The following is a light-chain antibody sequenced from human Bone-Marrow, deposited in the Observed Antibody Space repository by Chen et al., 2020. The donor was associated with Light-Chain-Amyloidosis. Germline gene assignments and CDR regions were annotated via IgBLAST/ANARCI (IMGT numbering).Light chain of an antibody. CDR3: AAWDDGLNGVL. V-gene: IGLV1-44*01. Sequence: QSVLTQPPSASGTPGQRVTISCSGSRSSIGTNTVNWYQQFPGTAPKLRIYFNSQRPSGVPDLFSGSKSGTSASRASSGLQSDDEADYFCAAWDDGLNGVLFGGGTKLTVL. J-gene: IGLJ2*01. CDR2: FNS. CDR1: RSSIGTNT.